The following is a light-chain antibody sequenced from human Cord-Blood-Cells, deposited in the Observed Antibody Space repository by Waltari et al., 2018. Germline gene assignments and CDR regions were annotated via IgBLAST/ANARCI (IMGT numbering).Light chain of an antibody. CDR1: SSAVAGYNS. V-gene: IGLV2-14*01. J-gene: IGLJ1*01. CDR3: SSYTSSSTLV. Sequence: QSALTQPASVSGSPGQSITISCTGTSSAVAGYNSVSAYQQHPGKAPKLMIYEVSNRPSGVSNRFSGSKSGNTASLTISGLQAEDEADYYCSSYTSSSTLVFGTGTKVTVL. CDR2: EVS.